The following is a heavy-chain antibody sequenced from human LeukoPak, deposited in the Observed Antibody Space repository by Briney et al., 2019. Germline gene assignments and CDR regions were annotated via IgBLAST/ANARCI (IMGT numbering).Heavy chain of an antibody. D-gene: IGHD1-14*01. J-gene: IGHJ6*03. CDR3: AKDPNRCGYGYSLDV. V-gene: IGHV3-23*01. CDR1: GFTFSTYC. Sequence: GGSLRLSCAASGFTFSTYCMSWVRQAPGKGLEWVSAISGSGGGTYYADSVKGRFTISRDNSKNTLSLQMNRLRAEDTAEYYWAKDPNRCGYGYSLDVWGKGTPVTVSS. CDR2: ISGSGGGT.